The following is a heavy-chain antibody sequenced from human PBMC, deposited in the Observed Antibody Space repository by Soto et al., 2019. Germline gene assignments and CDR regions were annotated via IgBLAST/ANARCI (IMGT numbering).Heavy chain of an antibody. J-gene: IGHJ4*02. CDR3: VKGIVYYYDSSGYFAY. CDR2: IGGGGDDT. D-gene: IGHD3-22*01. CDR1: GFTFSNFA. V-gene: IGHV3-23*01. Sequence: GQLLESGGGLVQPGGSLRLSCAASGFTFSNFAMSWVRQAPEKGLEWVSSIGGGGDDTYYADSVKGRFIISRDNSKSTLSLRLNGLRAEDTAVYYCVKGIVYYYDSSGYFAYWGQGTLVTVSS.